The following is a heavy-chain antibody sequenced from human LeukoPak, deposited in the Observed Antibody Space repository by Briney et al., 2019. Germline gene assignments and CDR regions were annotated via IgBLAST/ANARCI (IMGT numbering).Heavy chain of an antibody. J-gene: IGHJ4*02. D-gene: IGHD6-19*01. Sequence: GGSLRLSCAASGFTLSNFWMTWVRQAPGKGLEWVANIKHDGTDTKYVDSVKGRFTISRDNAKNSLYLQMNSLRAEDTAVYYCARGRYSSGWYHDFWGQGALVTVSS. CDR2: IKHDGTDT. CDR3: ARGRYSSGWYHDF. CDR1: GFTLSNFW. V-gene: IGHV3-7*04.